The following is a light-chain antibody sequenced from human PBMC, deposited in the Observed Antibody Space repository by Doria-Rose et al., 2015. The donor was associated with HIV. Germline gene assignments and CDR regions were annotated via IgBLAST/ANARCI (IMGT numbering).Light chain of an antibody. J-gene: IGKJ1*01. CDR2: GAS. CDR3: HQYASSRT. V-gene: IGKV3-20*01. CDR1: QSVSANY. Sequence: TQSPGTLSLSPCERATLSCRASQSVSANYLAWYQQRPGQSPRLLIYGASSRATDIPDRFSGSGSGTDFTLTISRLEPEDFAVYYCHQYASSRTFGQGPKVEIK.